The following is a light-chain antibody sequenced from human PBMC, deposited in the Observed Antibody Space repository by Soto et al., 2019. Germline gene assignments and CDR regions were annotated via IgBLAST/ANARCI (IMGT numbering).Light chain of an antibody. CDR3: SSYTRSSTLVV. V-gene: IGLV2-14*01. Sequence: QSALTQPASVCGSPGQSITISCTGTSSDVGGYKYVSWYQQHPGKAPKLMIYEVSNRPSGVSNRFSGSKSGNTASLTISGLQAEDEADYYCSSYTRSSTLVVFGGGTKLTVL. J-gene: IGLJ2*01. CDR1: SSDVGGYKY. CDR2: EVS.